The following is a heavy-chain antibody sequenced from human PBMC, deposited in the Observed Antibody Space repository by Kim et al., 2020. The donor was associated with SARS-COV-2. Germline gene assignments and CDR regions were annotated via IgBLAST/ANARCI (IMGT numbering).Heavy chain of an antibody. Sequence: AAPGKCRFTISRDTSKNTLYLQMNSLRAEDTAVYYCAKGRYSSWYGWFDPWGQGTLVTVSS. V-gene: IGHV3-23*01. CDR3: AKGRYSSWYGWFDP. D-gene: IGHD6-13*01. J-gene: IGHJ5*02.